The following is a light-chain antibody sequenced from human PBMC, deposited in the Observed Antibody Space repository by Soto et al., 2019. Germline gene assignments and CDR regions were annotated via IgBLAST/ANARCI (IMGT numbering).Light chain of an antibody. Sequence: ALRMTQSPSSLSASTGARVTITCRASQGISSYLAWYQQKPGKAPKLLIYAASTLQSGVPSRFSGSGSGTDFTLPISCLQSEDFATYYCQQYYSYPGITFGQGTRLEIK. CDR2: AAS. CDR3: QQYYSYPGIT. CDR1: QGISSY. J-gene: IGKJ5*01. V-gene: IGKV1-8*01.